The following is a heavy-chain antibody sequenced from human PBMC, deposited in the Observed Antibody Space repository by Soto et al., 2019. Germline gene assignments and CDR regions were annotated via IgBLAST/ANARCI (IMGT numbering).Heavy chain of an antibody. V-gene: IGHV3-7*05. CDR3: ARGGPYQLLSDFDY. Sequence: GGSLRLSCAASGFTFSSYWMSWVRQAPGKGLEWVANIKQDGSEKYYVDSVKGRFTISRDNAKNSLYLQMNSLRAEDTAVYYCARGGPYQLLSDFDYWGQGTLVTVSS. CDR2: IKQDGSEK. CDR1: GFTFSSYW. J-gene: IGHJ4*02. D-gene: IGHD2-2*01.